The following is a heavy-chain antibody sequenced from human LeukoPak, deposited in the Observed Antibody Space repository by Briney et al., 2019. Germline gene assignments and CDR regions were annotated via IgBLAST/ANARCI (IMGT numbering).Heavy chain of an antibody. V-gene: IGHV1-8*01. D-gene: IGHD1-7*01. CDR2: MNPNSGNT. CDR1: GYTFTSYD. CDR3: ARAGVTGTRVYYYYYYMDV. J-gene: IGHJ6*03. Sequence: GASVKVSCKASGYTFTSYDINWVRQATGQGLEWMGWMNPNSGNTGYAQKFQGRVTVTRDTSTSTVYMELSSLRSEDTAVYYCARAGVTGTRVYYYYYYMDVWGKGTTVTVSS.